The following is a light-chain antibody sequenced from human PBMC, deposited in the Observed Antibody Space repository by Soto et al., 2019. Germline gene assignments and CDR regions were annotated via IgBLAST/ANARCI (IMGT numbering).Light chain of an antibody. J-gene: IGKJ4*01. CDR1: QAVSSIL. Sequence: EVVLTQSPGTLPLSPGERATLSCRASQAVSSILLAWYQQKPGQAPRLLIYGACSRATGIPDRLSGSGSGTDFTLTVSRLEPEDFAVYYCQQHGTSPIFGGGTKVEIK. CDR2: GAC. V-gene: IGKV3-20*01. CDR3: QQHGTSPI.